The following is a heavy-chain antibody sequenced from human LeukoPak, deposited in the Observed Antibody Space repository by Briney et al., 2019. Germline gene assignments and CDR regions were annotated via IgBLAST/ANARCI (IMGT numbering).Heavy chain of an antibody. D-gene: IGHD3-16*01. CDR3: ARNMAGAYFWGDAFDI. CDR2: ISAYSGNT. CDR1: GYTFTSYG. J-gene: IGHJ3*02. Sequence: GASVKVSCKASGYTFTSYGISWVRQAPGQGLEWMGWISAYSGNTNYAQKLQGRVTMTTDTSTSTAYMELRSLRSDDTAVYYCARNMAGAYFWGDAFDIWGQGTMVTVSS. V-gene: IGHV1-18*01.